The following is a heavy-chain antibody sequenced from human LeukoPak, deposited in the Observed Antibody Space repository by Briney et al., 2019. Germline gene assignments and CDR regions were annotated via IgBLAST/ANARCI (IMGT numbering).Heavy chain of an antibody. Sequence: PSETLSLTCAVYGGSFSGYYWRWIRQPPGKGLEWIGEINHSGSTNHNPSLKSRVTISVDTSKNQFSLKLSSVTAADTAVYYCAREDTAMGQPFDPWGQGTLVTVSS. CDR3: AREDTAMGQPFDP. J-gene: IGHJ5*02. CDR2: INHSGST. CDR1: GGSFSGYY. V-gene: IGHV4-34*01. D-gene: IGHD5-18*01.